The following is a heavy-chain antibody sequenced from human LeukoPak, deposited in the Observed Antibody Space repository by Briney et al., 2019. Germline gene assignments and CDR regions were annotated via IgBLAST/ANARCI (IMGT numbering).Heavy chain of an antibody. V-gene: IGHV1-18*01. CDR2: ISAYNGNT. D-gene: IGHD2-2*01. J-gene: IGHJ4*02. CDR1: GYTFTNHG. Sequence: ASVKVSCKASGYTFTNHGINWVRQAPGQGLEGMGWISAYNGNTNYAQKVQGRVTMTADTSTSTAYMELRSLRSDDTAVYYCARVDGRYCSSTSCYAWDHWGQGTLVTVSS. CDR3: ARVDGRYCSSTSCYAWDH.